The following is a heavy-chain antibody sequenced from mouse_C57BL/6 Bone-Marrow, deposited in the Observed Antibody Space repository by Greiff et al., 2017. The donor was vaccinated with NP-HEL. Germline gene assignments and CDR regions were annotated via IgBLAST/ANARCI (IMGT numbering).Heavy chain of an antibody. Sequence: VQLQQSGAELVKPGASVKLSCKASGYTFTSYWMQWVKQRPGQGLEWIGEIDPSDSYTNYNQKFKGKATLTVDTSSSTAYMQLSSLTSEDSAVYYCALYYYGSSPYYFDYWGQGTTLTVSS. CDR2: IDPSDSYT. CDR1: GYTFTSYW. V-gene: IGHV1-50*01. CDR3: ALYYYGSSPYYFDY. D-gene: IGHD1-1*01. J-gene: IGHJ2*01.